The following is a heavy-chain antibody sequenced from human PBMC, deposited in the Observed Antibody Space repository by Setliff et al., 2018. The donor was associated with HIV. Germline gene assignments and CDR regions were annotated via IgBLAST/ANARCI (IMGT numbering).Heavy chain of an antibody. CDR2: VYYSGST. V-gene: IGHV4-59*04. CDR1: GGSISGYY. J-gene: IGHJ6*02. Sequence: SETLSLTCTVSGGSISGYYWGWIRQPPGKGLEWIGTVYYSGSTYYNPSLKSRVTISVDTSKNQFSLKLSSVTAADTAVYYCARRYYYYGMDVWGQGTTVTVSS. CDR3: ARRYYYYGMDV.